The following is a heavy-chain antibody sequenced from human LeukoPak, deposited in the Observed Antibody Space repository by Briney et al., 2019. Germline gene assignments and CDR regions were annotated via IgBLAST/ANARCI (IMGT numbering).Heavy chain of an antibody. D-gene: IGHD1-26*01. CDR1: GFTFSNYW. Sequence: GGSLRLSCAASGFTFSNYWMSWVRQAPGKGLEWVANIKFDGSDKFYVDSVKGRFTISRDNAKNSLYLQMNSLRAEDMALYYCAKAHSGSYSHDAFDIWGQGTMVTVSS. CDR2: IKFDGSDK. J-gene: IGHJ3*02. V-gene: IGHV3-7*03. CDR3: AKAHSGSYSHDAFDI.